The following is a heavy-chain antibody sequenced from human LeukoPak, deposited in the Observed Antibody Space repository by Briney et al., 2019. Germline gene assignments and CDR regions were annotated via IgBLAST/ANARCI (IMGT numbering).Heavy chain of an antibody. CDR1: GFTFDDYA. V-gene: IGHV3-9*01. Sequence: KPGGSLRLSCAASGFTFDDYAMHWVRQAPGKGLEWVSGISWNSGSIGYADSVKGRFTISRDNAKNSLYLQMNSLRAEDTAVYYCVRARGPAAIPYPDYWGQGTLVTVSS. CDR3: VRARGPAAIPYPDY. D-gene: IGHD2-2*02. J-gene: IGHJ4*02. CDR2: ISWNSGSI.